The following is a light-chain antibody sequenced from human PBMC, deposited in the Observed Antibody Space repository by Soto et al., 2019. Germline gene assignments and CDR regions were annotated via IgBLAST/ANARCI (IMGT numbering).Light chain of an antibody. J-gene: IGLJ2*01. CDR3: TSWTTSTTMI. CDR2: DVN. V-gene: IGLV2-14*03. CDR1: RSDIGAYNF. Sequence: QPALTQPASVSGSPGQSITISCTGTRSDIGAYNFVSWYQQHPGEVPKLILYDVNVRPSGVSNRFSGSKSGNTASLTISGLQAEDEADYYCTSWTTSTTMIFGGGTQLTVL.